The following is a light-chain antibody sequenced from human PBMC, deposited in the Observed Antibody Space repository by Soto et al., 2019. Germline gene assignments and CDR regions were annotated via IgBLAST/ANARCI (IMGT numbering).Light chain of an antibody. CDR2: GAS. V-gene: IGKV3-15*01. Sequence: DIVITQSPATLSVSPGERATLSCWASLSISSNLAWYQHKPGQAPRLLIYGASTRATGIPARFSGSGSGTEFTLTISSLQSEDFAVYYCQQYHNWPPYTFGQGTKLEIK. J-gene: IGKJ2*01. CDR1: LSISSN. CDR3: QQYHNWPPYT.